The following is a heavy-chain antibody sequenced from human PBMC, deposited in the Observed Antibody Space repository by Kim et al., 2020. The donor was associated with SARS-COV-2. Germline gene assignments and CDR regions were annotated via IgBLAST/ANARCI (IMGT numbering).Heavy chain of an antibody. CDR2: ITGSGSGGNT. D-gene: IGHD3-10*01. CDR1: GFTFSTEA. J-gene: IGHJ1*01. Sequence: GGSLILSCAASGFTFSTEAMTWVRQAPGKGLEWVSTITGSGSGGNTYYADSVGGRFIISRDNSKSRLLLQMNSLRAEDTAVYYCARGRKFLWFVTNDHWAQGTLVTVSS. V-gene: IGHV3-23*01. CDR3: ARGRKFLWFVTNDH.